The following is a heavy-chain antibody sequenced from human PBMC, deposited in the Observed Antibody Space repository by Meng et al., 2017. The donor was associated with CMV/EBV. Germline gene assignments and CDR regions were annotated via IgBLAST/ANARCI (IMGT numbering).Heavy chain of an antibody. CDR2: ISSSSSYI. V-gene: IGHV3-21*01. CDR3: ARGESGDLLWFGGSYPAGFDH. D-gene: IGHD3-10*01. J-gene: IGHJ5*02. Sequence: GESLKISCAASGFTFSSYSMDWVRQASGKGLEWVLSISSSSSYIYYADSVKGRFNISRDNAKNSLYLQMNSRRAEDTALYYCARGESGDLLWFGGSYPAGFDHWGQGTLVTVSS. CDR1: GFTFSSYS.